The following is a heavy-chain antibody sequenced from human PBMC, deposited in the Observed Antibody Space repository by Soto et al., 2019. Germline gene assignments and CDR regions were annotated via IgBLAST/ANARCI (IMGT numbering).Heavy chain of an antibody. CDR3: ARDRTDSGYYTNWLDP. CDR1: GGTFGSDA. V-gene: IGHV1-69*06. D-gene: IGHD3-22*01. CDR2: ITPIFGTT. J-gene: IGHJ5*02. Sequence: QVHLMQSGDEVKKPGSSVKVSCKASGGTFGSDAITWVRQAPGQGLEWVGRITPIFGTTNYAQNLQGRVTISADKSTLTSYMELHSLTSDDTALYYCARDRTDSGYYTNWLDPWGQGTQVTVSS.